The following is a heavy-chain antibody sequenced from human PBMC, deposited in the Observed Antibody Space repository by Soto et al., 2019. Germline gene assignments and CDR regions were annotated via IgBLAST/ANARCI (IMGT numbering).Heavy chain of an antibody. V-gene: IGHV1-69*06. Sequence: SVKVSCKASGGTFSSYAISWVRQAPGQGLEWMGGTIPIFGTANYAQKFQGRVTITADKSTSTAYMELSSLRSEDTAVYYCARDWVYYCDSSGYRCMDVWGQGTAVTVSS. CDR1: GGTFSSYA. CDR3: ARDWVYYCDSSGYRCMDV. J-gene: IGHJ6*02. CDR2: TIPIFGTA. D-gene: IGHD3-22*01.